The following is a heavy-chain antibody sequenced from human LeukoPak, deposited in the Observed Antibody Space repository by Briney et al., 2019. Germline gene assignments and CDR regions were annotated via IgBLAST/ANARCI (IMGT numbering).Heavy chain of an antibody. J-gene: IGHJ4*02. CDR1: GYTFTSYD. CDR2: IIPIFGTA. Sequence: ASVKVSCKASGYTFTSYDISWVRQAPGQGLEWMGRIIPIFGTANYAQKFRGRVTITTDESTSTAYMELSSLRSEDTAVYYCATIYNYYDSSGYYYNPNIYFDYWGQGTLVTVSS. D-gene: IGHD3-22*01. V-gene: IGHV1-69*05. CDR3: ATIYNYYDSSGYYYNPNIYFDY.